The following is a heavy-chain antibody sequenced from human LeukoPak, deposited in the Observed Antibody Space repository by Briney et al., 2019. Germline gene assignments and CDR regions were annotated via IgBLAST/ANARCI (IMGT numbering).Heavy chain of an antibody. V-gene: IGHV1-3*01. CDR3: AREGDILTGYYEVVFDY. D-gene: IGHD3-9*01. Sequence: ASVKVSCKASGYTFTSYTIHWVRQAPGQRLKWMGWINVGDGKSKYSQSFQGRVAFTRDTSASTAYMELSSLRSEDTAVYYCAREGDILTGYYEVVFDYWGQGTLVTVSS. CDR1: GYTFTSYT. J-gene: IGHJ4*02. CDR2: INVGDGKS.